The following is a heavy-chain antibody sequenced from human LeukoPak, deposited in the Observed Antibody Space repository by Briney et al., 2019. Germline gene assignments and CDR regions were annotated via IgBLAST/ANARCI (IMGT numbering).Heavy chain of an antibody. J-gene: IGHJ5*02. Sequence: ASVKVSCKASGYTFTGYYMHWVRQAPGQGLEWMGWINPNSGGTNYAQKFQGRVTMTRDTSISTAYMELSRLGSDGTAVYYCARAPAAIYWFDPWGQGTLVTVSS. V-gene: IGHV1-2*02. CDR2: INPNSGGT. CDR3: ARAPAAIYWFDP. CDR1: GYTFTGYY. D-gene: IGHD2-2*01.